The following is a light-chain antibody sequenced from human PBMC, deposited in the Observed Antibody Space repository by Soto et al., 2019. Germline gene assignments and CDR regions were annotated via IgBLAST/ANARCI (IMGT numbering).Light chain of an antibody. CDR1: SSDVGGYNF. V-gene: IGLV2-8*01. J-gene: IGLJ2*01. CDR2: EVI. Sequence: QSALTQPPSASGSPGQSVTISCAGTSSDVGGYNFVSWYQQHPGKVPKLMIYEVIKRPSGVPDRFSGSKSGNTASLTVSGLHAEDEADYYCSSDSGSDNFVVFGGWTKVTVL. CDR3: SSDSGSDNFVV.